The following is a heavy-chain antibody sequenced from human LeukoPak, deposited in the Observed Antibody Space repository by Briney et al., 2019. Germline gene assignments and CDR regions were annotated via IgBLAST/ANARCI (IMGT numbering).Heavy chain of an antibody. V-gene: IGHV1-8*01. J-gene: IGHJ5*02. CDR1: GYTFTSYD. Sequence: GASVKVSCKASGYTFTSYDINWVRQATGQGLEWMGWMNPNSGNTGYAQKFQGRVTMTRNTSISTAYMELSSLRSEDTAVYCCARDYYGSGSYYHWGQGTLVTVSS. CDR2: MNPNSGNT. D-gene: IGHD3-10*01. CDR3: ARDYYGSGSYYH.